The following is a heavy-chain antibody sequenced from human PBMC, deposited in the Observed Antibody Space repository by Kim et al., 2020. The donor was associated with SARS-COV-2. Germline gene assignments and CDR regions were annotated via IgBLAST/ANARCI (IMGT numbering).Heavy chain of an antibody. D-gene: IGHD3-16*01. V-gene: IGHV3-7*01. CDR3: ARRAPPLGYFDY. Sequence: KYNVDPVNGRFTISRENAKNSLYLQMNSLRAEDTAVYYGARRAPPLGYFDYWGQGTLVTVSS. J-gene: IGHJ4*02. CDR2: K.